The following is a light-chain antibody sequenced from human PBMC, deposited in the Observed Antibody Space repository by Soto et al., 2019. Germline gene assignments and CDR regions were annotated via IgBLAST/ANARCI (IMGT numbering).Light chain of an antibody. V-gene: IGLV2-14*01. CDR1: SSDVGGYNY. CDR2: EVS. Sequence: QSVLTQPASVSGSPGQSITISCTGTSSDVGGYNYVSWYQQHPGKAPKLMIYEVSNRPSGVSNRFSGSKSGNTASLNISGLQAEDEADYYCSSYTSSNIDYVFGTGTELTVL. J-gene: IGLJ1*01. CDR3: SSYTSSNIDYV.